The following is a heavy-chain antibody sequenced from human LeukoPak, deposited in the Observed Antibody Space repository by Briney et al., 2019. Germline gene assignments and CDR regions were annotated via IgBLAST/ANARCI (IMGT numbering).Heavy chain of an antibody. J-gene: IGHJ3*02. CDR1: GYTLTELS. CDR2: FDPEDGET. V-gene: IGHV1-24*01. CDR3: ATPEYGQWLVGAFDI. D-gene: IGHD6-19*01. Sequence: GASVKVSCKVSGYTLTELSMHWVRQAPGKGLEWMGGFDPEDGETIYAQKFQGRVTMTEDTSTDTAYMELSSLRSEDTAVYYCATPEYGQWLVGAFDIWGQGTMVTVSS.